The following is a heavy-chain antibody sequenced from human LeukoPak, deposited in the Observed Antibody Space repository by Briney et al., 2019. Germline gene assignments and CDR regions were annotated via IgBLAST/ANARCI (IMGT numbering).Heavy chain of an antibody. J-gene: IGHJ4*02. CDR2: IYSGGST. V-gene: IGHV3-53*01. CDR3: ARGPTGYYDSSGGDY. D-gene: IGHD3-22*01. CDR1: GFTVSSNY. Sequence: GPLRLSCAASGFTVSSNYMSWVRQAPGKGLEWVSVIYSGGSTYYADSVKGRFTISRDNSKNTLYLQMNSLRAEDTAVYYCARGPTGYYDSSGGDYWGQGTLVTVSS.